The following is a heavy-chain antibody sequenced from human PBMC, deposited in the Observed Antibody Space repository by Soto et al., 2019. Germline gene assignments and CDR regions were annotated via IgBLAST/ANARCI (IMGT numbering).Heavy chain of an antibody. CDR1: GGSLSSGDYY. D-gene: IGHD5-18*01. V-gene: IGHV4-30-4*01. CDR2: IYYSGST. Sequence: QVQLQESGPGLVKPSQTLSLTCTVSGGSLSSGDYYWSWIRQPPGKGLEWIGYIYYSGSTYYNPSLKRRVTRSVDTSKSQFSLKLSSVTAADTAVYYCASNSYGYTFYDYLGQGTLVTVSS. J-gene: IGHJ4*02. CDR3: ASNSYGYTFYDY.